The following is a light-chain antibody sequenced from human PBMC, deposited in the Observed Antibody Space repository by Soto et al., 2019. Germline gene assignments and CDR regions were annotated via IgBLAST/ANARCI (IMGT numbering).Light chain of an antibody. V-gene: IGLV2-14*01. CDR2: DVS. CDR3: ASYTSSSTLV. Sequence: QSALTQPASVSGSPGQSIAISCTGTSSDVGGYNYVSWYQQHPGKVPKLMIYDVSNRPSGVSTRFSGSKSDNTASLTISGLQTEGEADYFCASYTSSSTLVFGGGTKLTVL. J-gene: IGLJ3*02. CDR1: SSDVGGYNY.